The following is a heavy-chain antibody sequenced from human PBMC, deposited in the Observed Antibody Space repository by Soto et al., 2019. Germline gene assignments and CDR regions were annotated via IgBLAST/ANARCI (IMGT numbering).Heavy chain of an antibody. CDR3: AKDGGWRIQLWLGSYGLDV. CDR2: ISYEGSTQ. D-gene: IGHD5-18*01. J-gene: IGHJ6*02. CDR1: GFTFSGYG. Sequence: QVQLDESGGGVVQPGRSLRLSCEASGFTFSGYGMHWVRQAPGKGLEWVAVISYEGSTQYYAESVKGRFTISRDNAKNTLFLQMNGLRVEDTGIYYCAKDGGWRIQLWLGSYGLDVWGHGTTVTVSS. V-gene: IGHV3-30*18.